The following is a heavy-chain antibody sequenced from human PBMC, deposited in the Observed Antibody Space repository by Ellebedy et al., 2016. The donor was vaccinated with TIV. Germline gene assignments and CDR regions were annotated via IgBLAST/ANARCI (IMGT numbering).Heavy chain of an antibody. D-gene: IGHD4-11*01. Sequence: GESLKISXAASGFTFSSYAMSWVRQAPGKGLEWVSAISGSGGSTYYADSVKGRFTISRDNSKNTLYLQMNSLRAEDTAVYYCAKVGSAVNDYLKPHTPNWFDPWGQGTLVTVSS. V-gene: IGHV3-23*01. CDR3: AKVGSAVNDYLKPHTPNWFDP. J-gene: IGHJ5*02. CDR2: ISGSGGST. CDR1: GFTFSSYA.